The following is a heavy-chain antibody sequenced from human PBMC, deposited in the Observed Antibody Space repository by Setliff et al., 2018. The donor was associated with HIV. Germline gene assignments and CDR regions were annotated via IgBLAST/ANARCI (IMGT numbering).Heavy chain of an antibody. Sequence: GGSLRLSCAVSGFTFTSYGMHWARQAPGKGLEWVAVIWYDGSYKYYADSVKGRFTISRDNSKNTLYLQMNSLRADDTAVYYCARGKYSSGWYRWFDPWGQGTLVTVSS. D-gene: IGHD6-19*01. CDR3: ARGKYSSGWYRWFDP. J-gene: IGHJ5*02. V-gene: IGHV3-33*01. CDR2: IWYDGSYK. CDR1: GFTFTSYG.